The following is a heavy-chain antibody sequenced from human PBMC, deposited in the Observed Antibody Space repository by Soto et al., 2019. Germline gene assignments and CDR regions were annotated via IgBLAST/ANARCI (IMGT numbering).Heavy chain of an antibody. Sequence: QAQLVQSGAEVRKPGASVKVSCKASGYTFYSHSISWVRQAPGQGLEWMGRINADYGNTQYAQKFRGRVTMTTDTPTTTGDMELTNLRSDDTAVYYCARCIQGDYYYGMDVWGQGTTVTVSS. CDR3: ARCIQGDYYYGMDV. V-gene: IGHV1-18*01. CDR1: GYTFYSHS. D-gene: IGHD5-18*01. J-gene: IGHJ6*02. CDR2: INADYGNT.